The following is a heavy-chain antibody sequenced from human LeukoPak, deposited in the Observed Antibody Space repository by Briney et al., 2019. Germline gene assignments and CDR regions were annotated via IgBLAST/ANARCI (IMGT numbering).Heavy chain of an antibody. V-gene: IGHV4-34*01. CDR2: INHSGST. Sequence: PSETLSLTCAVYGGSFSGYYWSWIRQPPGKGLEWNGEINHSGSTNYNPSLKSRVTISVDTSKNQFSLKLSSVTAADTAVYYCARGIQFTPLRYYDWQKFYYYYYYMDVWGKGTTVTVSS. D-gene: IGHD3-9*01. J-gene: IGHJ6*03. CDR3: ARGIQFTPLRYYDWQKFYYYYYYMDV. CDR1: GGSFSGYY.